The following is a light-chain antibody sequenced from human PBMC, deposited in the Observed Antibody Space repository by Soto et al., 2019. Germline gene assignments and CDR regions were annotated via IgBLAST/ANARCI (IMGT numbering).Light chain of an antibody. V-gene: IGKV3-20*01. CDR2: GAS. Sequence: ELVLTQSPGTLSLSPGESATLSCRASQSVDSSSLAWYQQKPGQAPRLLIYGASSRATGIPDRFSGSGSGTDFTLTISRLEPEDFAVYYCQQYETSPAWTFGQGTKVDIK. J-gene: IGKJ1*01. CDR3: QQYETSPAWT. CDR1: QSVDSSS.